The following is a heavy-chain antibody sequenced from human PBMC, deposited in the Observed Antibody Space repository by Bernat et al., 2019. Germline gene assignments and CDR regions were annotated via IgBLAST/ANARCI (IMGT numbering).Heavy chain of an antibody. CDR3: ARDDRSSWYYFDY. V-gene: IGHV3-48*01. J-gene: IGHJ4*02. CDR2: ISSSSTTI. Sequence: EVQLVESGGDLVQPGGSLRLSCAASGFLFSTYGMNWVRQAPGRGLEWVSYISSSSTTIYYADSVKGRFTISRDNARSSLYLQMNSLSVEDTAVYFCARDDRSSWYYFDYWGQGTLVTVSS. D-gene: IGHD6-13*01. CDR1: GFLFSTYG.